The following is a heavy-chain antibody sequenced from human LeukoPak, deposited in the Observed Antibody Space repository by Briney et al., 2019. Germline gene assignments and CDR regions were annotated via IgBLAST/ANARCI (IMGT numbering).Heavy chain of an antibody. CDR1: GFTFSSYA. CDR2: ISGSGDST. J-gene: IGHJ4*02. Sequence: GGSLRLSCAASGFTFSSYAMSWVRQAPGKGLEWVSSISGSGDSTFYADSVKGRFSISRDNSKNTLYLQVNGLGTEDTAVYYCAKDRLLNCRGDCYIFDYWGQGTVVTVSS. CDR3: AKDRLLNCRGDCYIFDY. V-gene: IGHV3-23*01. D-gene: IGHD2-21*02.